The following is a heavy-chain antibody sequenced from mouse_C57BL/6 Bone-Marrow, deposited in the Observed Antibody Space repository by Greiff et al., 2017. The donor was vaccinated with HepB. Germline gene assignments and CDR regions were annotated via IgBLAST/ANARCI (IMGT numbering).Heavy chain of an antibody. J-gene: IGHJ4*01. CDR3: ARDDGSQYYFAMYY. D-gene: IGHD1-1*01. CDR1: GFTFTSYW. Sequence: QVQLKQSGAELVRPGSSVKLSCKASGFTFTSYWMHWVKQRPIQGLEWIGNIDPSDSETHYNQKFKDKATFTVDKSSSTAYMQLSSLTSEDSAIYYCARDDGSQYYFAMYYWGQGTSVPVSA. V-gene: IGHV1-52*01. CDR2: IDPSDSET.